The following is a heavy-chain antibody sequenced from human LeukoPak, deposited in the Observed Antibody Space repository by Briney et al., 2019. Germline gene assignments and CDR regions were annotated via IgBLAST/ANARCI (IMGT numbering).Heavy chain of an antibody. CDR2: IYYSGST. J-gene: IGHJ5*02. CDR3: ARERMAVAGTNWFDP. Sequence: SETLSLTCTVSGGSISSSSYYWGWIRQPPGQGLEWIGSIYYSGSTYYNPSLKSRVTISVDTSKNQFSLKLSSVTAAGTAVYYCARERMAVAGTNWFDPWGQGTLVTVSS. V-gene: IGHV4-39*02. CDR1: GGSISSSSYY. D-gene: IGHD6-19*01.